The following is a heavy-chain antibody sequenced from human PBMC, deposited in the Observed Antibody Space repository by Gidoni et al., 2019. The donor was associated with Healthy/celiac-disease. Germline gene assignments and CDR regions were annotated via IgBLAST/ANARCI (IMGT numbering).Heavy chain of an antibody. CDR3: ARGIVVRAFDI. V-gene: IGHV4-59*01. CDR1: GGSISSYY. CDR2: IYYSGST. D-gene: IGHD3-22*01. J-gene: IGHJ3*02. Sequence: QVQLQESGPGLVKPSETLSLTCTVSGGSISSYYWSWIRQPPGKGLEWIGYIYYSGSTNYNPSLKSRVTISVDTSKNQFSLKLSSVTAADTAVYYCARGIVVRAFDIWGQGTMVTVSS.